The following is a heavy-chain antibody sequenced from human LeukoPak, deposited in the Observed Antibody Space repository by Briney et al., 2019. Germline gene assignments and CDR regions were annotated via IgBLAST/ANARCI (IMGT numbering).Heavy chain of an antibody. V-gene: IGHV3-21*01. CDR2: ISSSSSYI. CDR3: ARDQTGASDAFDI. CDR1: GFTFSSYS. Sequence: GGSLRLSCAASGFTFSSYSMNWVRQAPGKGLEWVSSISSSSSYIYYADSVKGRFTISRDKAKNSLYLQMNSLRAEDTAVYYCARDQTGASDAFDIWGQGTMVTVSS. J-gene: IGHJ3*02. D-gene: IGHD3-10*01.